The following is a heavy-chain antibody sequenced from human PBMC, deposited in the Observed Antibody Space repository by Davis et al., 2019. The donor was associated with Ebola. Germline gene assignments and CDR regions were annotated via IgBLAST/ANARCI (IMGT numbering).Heavy chain of an antibody. CDR2: ISAYNGNT. V-gene: IGHV1-18*01. CDR3: ARDNGGSSPHYYYYYYGMDV. CDR1: GYTFTSYG. J-gene: IGHJ6*02. Sequence: ASVKVSCKASGYTFTSYGISWVRQAPGHGLEWMGWISAYNGNTNYAQKLQGRVTMTTDTSTSTAYMELRSLRSDDTAVYYCARDNGGSSPHYYYYYYGMDVWGQGTTVTVSS. D-gene: IGHD6-6*01.